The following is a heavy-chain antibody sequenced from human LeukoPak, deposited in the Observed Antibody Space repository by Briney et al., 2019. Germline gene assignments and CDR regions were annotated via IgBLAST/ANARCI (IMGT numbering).Heavy chain of an antibody. D-gene: IGHD4-17*01. V-gene: IGHV4-39*01. J-gene: IGHJ5*02. CDR2: IFYSGST. CDR1: GDSISSSSYS. Sequence: SETLSLTCTVSGDSISSSSYSWGWIRQPPGKGLEWIGSIFYSGSTFYNPSLKSRLTISVDTSKNQFSLKLTSVTAADTAVYYCARHTFGDYNNWFDPWGQGTLVTVSS. CDR3: ARHTFGDYNNWFDP.